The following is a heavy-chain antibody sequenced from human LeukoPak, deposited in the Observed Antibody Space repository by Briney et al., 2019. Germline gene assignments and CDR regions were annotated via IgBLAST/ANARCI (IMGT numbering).Heavy chain of an antibody. J-gene: IGHJ6*03. CDR1: GFTFSSYA. CDR2: ISYDGSHK. V-gene: IGHV3-30*04. CDR3: ARTGQWLEDYYYYMDV. Sequence: GGSLRLSCAAPGFTFSSYAMHWVRQAPGKGLEWVAVISYDGSHKYYADSVKGRFTISRDNSKNTLYVQMNSLRAEDTAVYYCARTGQWLEDYYYYMDVWGKGTTVTVSS. D-gene: IGHD6-19*01.